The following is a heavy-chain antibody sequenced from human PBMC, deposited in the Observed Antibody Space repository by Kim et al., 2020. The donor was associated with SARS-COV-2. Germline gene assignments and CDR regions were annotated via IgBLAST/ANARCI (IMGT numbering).Heavy chain of an antibody. D-gene: IGHD3-10*01. Sequence: SETLSLTCTVSGGSMSSYYWNWIRHLPGKGLEWIGYVYSSGSTNYQPSLKSRVATSVDTSNKQFSLHLSSVTAADTAVYYCARDSGSYLGGDYYFDSWGQGTLVTVSS. CDR3: ARDSGSYLGGDYYFDS. V-gene: IGHV4-59*01. CDR2: VYSSGST. J-gene: IGHJ4*02. CDR1: GGSMSSYY.